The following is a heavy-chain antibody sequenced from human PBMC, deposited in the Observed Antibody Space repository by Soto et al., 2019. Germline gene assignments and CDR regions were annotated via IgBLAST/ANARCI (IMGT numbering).Heavy chain of an antibody. CDR3: ARDGSVAFDI. CDR1: GFTFSSYA. J-gene: IGHJ3*02. CDR2: ISYDGSNK. D-gene: IGHD5-12*01. V-gene: IGHV3-30-3*01. Sequence: QVQLVESGGGVVQPGRSLRLSCAASGFTFSSYAMHWVRQAPGKGLEWVAVISYDGSNKYYADSVKGRFTISRDNSKNTLYLQMNRLRAEDTAVYYCARDGSVAFDIWGQGTMVTVSS.